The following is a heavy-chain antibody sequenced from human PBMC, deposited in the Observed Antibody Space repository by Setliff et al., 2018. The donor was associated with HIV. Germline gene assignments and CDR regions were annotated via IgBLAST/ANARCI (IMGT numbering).Heavy chain of an antibody. Sequence: SETLSLTCAVYGGSFSGFYWNWIRQAPGKGLEWIGEINHSRRTNYNPSLKSRVTMSVDTSKNQFSLKLSSVTAADTAVYYCARDFGGSYFFGYYYGMDVWGQGTTVTVSS. CDR1: GGSFSGFY. D-gene: IGHD1-26*01. V-gene: IGHV4-34*01. CDR3: ARDFGGSYFFGYYYGMDV. J-gene: IGHJ6*02. CDR2: INHSRRT.